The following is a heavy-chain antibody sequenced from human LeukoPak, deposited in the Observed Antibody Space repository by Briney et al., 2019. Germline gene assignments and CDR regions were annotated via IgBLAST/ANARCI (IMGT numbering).Heavy chain of an antibody. CDR2: IKQDGSEI. Sequence: GGSLRLSCAASGFIFTNNWMSWVRQAPWKGLEWVANIKQDGSEINYVDSVKGRFTISRDNARNSLYLQMNSLRAEDTALYYCARQYSGDSGYRFVDSWGQGTLVTVSS. CDR1: GFIFTNNW. D-gene: IGHD3-22*01. J-gene: IGHJ4*02. V-gene: IGHV3-7*01. CDR3: ARQYSGDSGYRFVDS.